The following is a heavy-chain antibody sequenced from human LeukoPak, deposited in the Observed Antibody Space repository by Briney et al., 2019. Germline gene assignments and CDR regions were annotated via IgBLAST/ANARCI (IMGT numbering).Heavy chain of an antibody. J-gene: IGHJ5*02. V-gene: IGHV4-34*01. CDR2: INHSGGT. CDR3: ARYVALACTIKWFDP. Sequence: SETLSLTCAVYGGSFSGSYWSWIRQPPGKGLEWIGEINHSGGTNYNPSLKSRVTISVDTSKNQCSLKLSSVTAADTAVYYCARYVALACTIKWFDPWGQGTLVTVSS. D-gene: IGHD6-19*01. CDR1: GGSFSGSY.